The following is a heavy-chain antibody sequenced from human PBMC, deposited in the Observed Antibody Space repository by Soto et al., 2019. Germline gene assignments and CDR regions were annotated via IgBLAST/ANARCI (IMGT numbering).Heavy chain of an antibody. CDR1: GFSFISYY. CDR3: DRRWWGTDKQLAYNGLDP. J-gene: IGHJ5*02. D-gene: IGHD2-8*02. V-gene: IGHV1-46*03. Sequence: QVQMVQSGAEVQKPGASVKVSCKTSGFSFISYYLHWVRQAPGQGLEWMGLINPSGGSTRYAARFQGRVTMTMDTSTSTLYMAFNSLTSEDTAVYFFDRRWWGTDKQLAYNGLDPWGQGTLVTVSS. CDR2: INPSGGST.